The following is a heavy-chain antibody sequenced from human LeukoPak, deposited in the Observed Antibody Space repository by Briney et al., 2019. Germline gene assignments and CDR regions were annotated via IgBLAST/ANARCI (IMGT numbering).Heavy chain of an antibody. CDR1: GGSISSYY. Sequence: SETLSLTCTVSGGSISSYYWSWIRQPPGKGLEWIGYIYYSGSTNYNPSLKSRVTISVDTSKNQFSLKLSSVTAEDTAVYYCARGWLAETTVVTPYNYWGQGTLVTVSS. CDR2: IYYSGST. J-gene: IGHJ4*02. V-gene: IGHV4-59*01. D-gene: IGHD4-23*01. CDR3: ARGWLAETTVVTPYNY.